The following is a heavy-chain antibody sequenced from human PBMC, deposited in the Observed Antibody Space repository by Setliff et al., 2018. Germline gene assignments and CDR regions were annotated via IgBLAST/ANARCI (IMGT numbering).Heavy chain of an antibody. Sequence: KPSETLSLTCAVSGASINSGHYWGWIRQPPGKDLEWIATIYHRGRKYYNPSLQSRVSVSLDTSKNHFSLRLTSMTAADTAVYYCATPGRDDLDSPFEPFDIWGQGTMVTVSS. CDR2: IYHRGRK. CDR1: GASINSGHY. CDR3: ATPGRDDLDSPFEPFDI. V-gene: IGHV4-38-2*01. J-gene: IGHJ3*02. D-gene: IGHD3-3*01.